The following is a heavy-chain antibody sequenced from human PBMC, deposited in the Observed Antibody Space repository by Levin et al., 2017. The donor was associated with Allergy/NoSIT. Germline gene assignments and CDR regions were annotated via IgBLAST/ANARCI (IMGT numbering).Heavy chain of an antibody. J-gene: IGHJ4*02. CDR3: ARGPGDCYDY. CDR2: MNPNSGNT. CDR1: GYTFTSYD. Sequence: GESLKISCKASGYTFTSYDINWVRQATGQGLEWMGWMNPNSGNTGYAQKFQGRVTMTRNTSISTAYMELSSLRSEDTAVYYCARGPGDCYDYWGQGTLVTVSS. D-gene: IGHD4-17*01. V-gene: IGHV1-8*01.